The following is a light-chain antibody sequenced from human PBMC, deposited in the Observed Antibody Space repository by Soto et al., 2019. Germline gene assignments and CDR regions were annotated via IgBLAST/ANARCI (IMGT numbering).Light chain of an antibody. V-gene: IGKV1-5*01. CDR3: QQSYSTPYT. J-gene: IGKJ5*01. CDR1: QSISSW. CDR2: DAS. Sequence: DIQVTQSPSSLSASVGDRVTITCRASQSISSWLAWYQQKPGKAPKLLIYDASSLESGVPSRFSGSGSGTEFTLTISSLQPEDFATYYCQQSYSTPYTFGQGTRLEIK.